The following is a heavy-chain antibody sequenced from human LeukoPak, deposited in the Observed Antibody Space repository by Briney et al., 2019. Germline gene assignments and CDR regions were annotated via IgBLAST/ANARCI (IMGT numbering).Heavy chain of an antibody. CDR2: INAGNGNT. CDR1: GYTFTSYA. J-gene: IGHJ4*02. D-gene: IGHD5-18*01. CDR3: ASFVDTAMAAGSFH. V-gene: IGHV1-3*01. Sequence: GASVKVSCKASGYTFTSYAMHWVRQAPGQRLEWMGWINAGNGNTKYSQKFQGRVTITRDTSASTAYMELGSLRSEDTAVYYCASFVDTAMAAGSFHWGQGTLVTVSS.